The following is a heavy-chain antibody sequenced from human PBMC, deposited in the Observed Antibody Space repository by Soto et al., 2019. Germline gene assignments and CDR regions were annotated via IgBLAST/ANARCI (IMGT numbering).Heavy chain of an antibody. CDR1: GGTFSSYT. D-gene: IGHD3-10*02. Sequence: QVQLVQSGAEVKKPGSSVKVSCKASGGTFSSYTISWLRQAPGQGLEWMGRIIPILGLANYAQKFQGRVTITADKSTSTAYMELSSLRSEDTAVYYCARAGGDGYNARGDYWGQGTLVTVSS. CDR3: ARAGGDGYNARGDY. CDR2: IIPILGLA. J-gene: IGHJ4*02. V-gene: IGHV1-69*02.